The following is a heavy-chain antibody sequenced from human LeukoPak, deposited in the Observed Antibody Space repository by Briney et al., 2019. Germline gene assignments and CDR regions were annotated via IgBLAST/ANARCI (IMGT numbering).Heavy chain of an antibody. Sequence: SETLSLTCTVSGGSISSYYWSWIRQPPGKGLEWIGYIYYSGSTNYNPSLKSRVTISVDTSKNQFSLKLSSVTAADTAVYYCARHGSGWFQVDYWGQGTLVTASS. CDR3: ARHGSGWFQVDY. CDR2: IYYSGST. D-gene: IGHD6-19*01. CDR1: GGSISSYY. J-gene: IGHJ4*02. V-gene: IGHV4-59*08.